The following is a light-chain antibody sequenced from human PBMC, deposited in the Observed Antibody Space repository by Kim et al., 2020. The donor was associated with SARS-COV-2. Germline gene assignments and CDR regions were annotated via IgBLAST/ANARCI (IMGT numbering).Light chain of an antibody. Sequence: QSALTQPASVSGSPGQSVTISCTGTSSDIGGFNYVSWYQQDPGKAPKLIIYDITKRPSGISDRFSGSKSGNTASLTISGLQPEDEADYYCSSYTAASTFVFGTGTKVTVL. CDR1: SSDIGGFNY. J-gene: IGLJ1*01. CDR3: SSYTAASTFV. V-gene: IGLV2-14*01. CDR2: DIT.